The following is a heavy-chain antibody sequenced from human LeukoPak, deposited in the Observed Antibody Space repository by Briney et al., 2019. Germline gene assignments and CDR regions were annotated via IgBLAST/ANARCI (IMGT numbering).Heavy chain of an antibody. CDR2: IYYSGTT. CDR3: ATLTGYSSESWFDP. V-gene: IGHV4-39*07. D-gene: IGHD3-9*01. J-gene: IGHJ5*02. CDR1: GGSISSSSYY. Sequence: SETLALTCTVSGGSISSSSYYWGWIRQPPGRGLEWIGSIYYSGTTYYNPSLKSRLTISLDTSKNQFSLKLSSVTAADTAVYYCATLTGYSSESWFDPWGQGILVTVSS.